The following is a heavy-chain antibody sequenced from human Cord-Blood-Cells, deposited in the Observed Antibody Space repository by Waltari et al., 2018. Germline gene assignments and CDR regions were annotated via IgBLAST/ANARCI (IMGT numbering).Heavy chain of an antibody. J-gene: IGHJ3*02. CDR2: IYSGGST. D-gene: IGHD3-10*01. CDR3: AAVHSGSYAFDI. Sequence: EVQLVESGVGLVQPGGYLTLSCAASGFPVGSNYLSWFRQAPGKGLEWVSVIYSGGSTYYADSVKGRFTISRHNSKNTLYLQMNSLRAEDTAVYYCAAVHSGSYAFDIWGQGTMVTVSS. V-gene: IGHV3-53*04. CDR1: GFPVGSNY.